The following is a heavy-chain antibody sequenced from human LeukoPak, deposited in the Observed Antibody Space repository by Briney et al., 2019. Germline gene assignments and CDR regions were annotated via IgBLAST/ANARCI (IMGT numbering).Heavy chain of an antibody. Sequence: SETLSLTCTVSGGSISSGDYSWSWIRQPPGKGLEWIGYIYHSGSTCYNPSLKSRVTISVDRSKNQFSLRLSSVTAADTAVYYCAAYDYVWGSYRFDYWGQGTLVTVSS. V-gene: IGHV4-30-2*01. CDR3: AAYDYVWGSYRFDY. CDR1: GGSISSGDYS. D-gene: IGHD3-16*02. J-gene: IGHJ4*02. CDR2: IYHSGST.